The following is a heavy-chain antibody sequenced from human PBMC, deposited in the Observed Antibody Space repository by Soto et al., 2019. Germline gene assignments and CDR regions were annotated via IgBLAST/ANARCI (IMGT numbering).Heavy chain of an antibody. CDR1: GYTFATST. CDR3: ALADYGDDEY. D-gene: IGHD4-17*01. V-gene: IGHV1-18*01. Sequence: QLQLVQSGPEAKKPGASVKVSCKASGYTFATSTISWLRQAPGQGPEWMGWIKAYSGNTNYAQKLQGRLTITSDTSTSTAYMELRSLTTDDTAIYYCALADYGDDEYSGQGTLVTVSS. CDR2: IKAYSGNT. J-gene: IGHJ4*02.